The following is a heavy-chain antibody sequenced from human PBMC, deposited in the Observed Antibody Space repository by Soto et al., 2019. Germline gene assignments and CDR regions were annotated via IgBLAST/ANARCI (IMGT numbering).Heavy chain of an antibody. CDR1: GYSFTSYW. D-gene: IGHD2-2*01. J-gene: IGHJ6*02. CDR2: IYPGDSDT. V-gene: IGHV5-51*01. CDR3: ARHYCSSTSCYPVYCYYYGMDV. Sequence: LKISCKGSGYSFTSYWIGWVRQMPGKGLEWMGIIYPGDSDTRYSPSFQGQVTISADKSISTAYLQWSSLKASDTAMYYCARHYCSSTSCYPVYCYYYGMDVWGQGTTVTVSS.